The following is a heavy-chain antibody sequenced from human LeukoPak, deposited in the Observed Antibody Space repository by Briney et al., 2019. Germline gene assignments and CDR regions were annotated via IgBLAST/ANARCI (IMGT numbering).Heavy chain of an antibody. Sequence: PGGSLRLSCAASGFTFSDYYMSWVRQAPGKGLEWVAFIRYDGSNKYYADSVKGRFTISRDNSKSTLYLQMKSLRAEDTAVYYCAKGGGYEAQYYYYYLDVWGKGTTVTISS. J-gene: IGHJ6*03. V-gene: IGHV3-30*02. CDR3: AKGGGYEAQYYYYYLDV. CDR1: GFTFSDYY. CDR2: IRYDGSNK. D-gene: IGHD5-12*01.